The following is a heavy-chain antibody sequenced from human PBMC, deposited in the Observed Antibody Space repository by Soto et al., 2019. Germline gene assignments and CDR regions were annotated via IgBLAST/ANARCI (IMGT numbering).Heavy chain of an antibody. CDR3: ARSDGSGSYWGLHGMDV. D-gene: IGHD3-10*01. Sequence: QVQLVQSGAEVKKPGASVKVSCKASGYTFTGYYMHWVRQAPGQGLEWMGWINPNSGGTSYAHKFQDWVTMTTDTCINTAYMELSRLTSDYTAAYYCARSDGSGSYWGLHGMDVWGQGATVTVSS. J-gene: IGHJ6*02. CDR2: INPNSGGT. CDR1: GYTFTGYY. V-gene: IGHV1-2*04.